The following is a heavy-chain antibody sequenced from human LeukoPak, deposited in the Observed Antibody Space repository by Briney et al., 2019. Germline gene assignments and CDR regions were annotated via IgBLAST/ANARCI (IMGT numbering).Heavy chain of an antibody. CDR1: GDSISSYY. CDR2: IYSSGST. Sequence: PSETLSLTCTASGDSISSYYWSWLRQPAAKGLEWIGRIYSSGSTNYNPSLKSRVTMSADTSKNQFSLRLSSLTAADTAVYFCARDYYYHNSGFFGYWGQGTLVTVSS. D-gene: IGHD3-22*01. CDR3: ARDYYYHNSGFFGY. V-gene: IGHV4-4*07. J-gene: IGHJ4*02.